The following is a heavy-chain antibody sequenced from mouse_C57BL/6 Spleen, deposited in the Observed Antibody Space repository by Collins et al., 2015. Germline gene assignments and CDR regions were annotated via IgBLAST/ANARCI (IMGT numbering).Heavy chain of an antibody. Sequence: EVQLQQSGAELVKPGASVKLSCTASGFNIKDTYMHWVKQRPEQGLEWIGRIDPANGNTKYDPKFQGKATITADTSSNTAYLQLSSLTSEDTAVYYCARDTTVVYFDYWGQGTTLTVSS. CDR3: ARDTTVVYFDY. D-gene: IGHD1-1*01. J-gene: IGHJ2*01. V-gene: IGHV14-3*02. CDR2: IDPANGNT. CDR1: GFNIKDTY.